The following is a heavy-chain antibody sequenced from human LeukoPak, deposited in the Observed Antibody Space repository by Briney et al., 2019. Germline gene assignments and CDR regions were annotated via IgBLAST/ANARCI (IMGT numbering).Heavy chain of an antibody. CDR2: IFHGGSS. CDR3: ARGFDDYYAASGATWVYFDY. J-gene: IGHJ4*02. V-gene: IGHV4-30-2*01. D-gene: IGHD2-15*01. Sequence: PSQTPSLTCDVSGGSVSSADSSRSWIRQPPGKGLEWIGFIFHGGSSYYNPSLKSRVTISIDRSKNQFSLELNSVTAADTAVYYCARGFDDYYAASGATWVYFDYWGQGSLVTVSS. CDR1: GGSVSSADSS.